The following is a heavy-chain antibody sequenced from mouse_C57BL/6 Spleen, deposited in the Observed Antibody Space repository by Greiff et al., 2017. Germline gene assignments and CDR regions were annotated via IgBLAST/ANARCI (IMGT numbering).Heavy chain of an antibody. CDR2: INPNNGGT. V-gene: IGHV1-26*01. D-gene: IGHD2-4*01. Sequence: VQLQQSGAELVKPGASVKISCKASGYTFTDYYMNWVKQSHGKSLEWIGDINPNNGGTSYNQKFKGKATLTVDKSSSTAYMELRSLTSEDSAVYYCARYDYDGFPYYFDYWGQGTTLTVSS. J-gene: IGHJ2*01. CDR1: GYTFTDYY. CDR3: ARYDYDGFPYYFDY.